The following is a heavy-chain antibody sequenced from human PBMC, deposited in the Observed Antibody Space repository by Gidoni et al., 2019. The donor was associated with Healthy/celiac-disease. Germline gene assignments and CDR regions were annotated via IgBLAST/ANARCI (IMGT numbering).Heavy chain of an antibody. CDR2: IKQDGSEK. V-gene: IGHV3-7*01. D-gene: IGHD1-26*01. CDR3: ARDPSGGWEMDV. Sequence: EVQLFVYGGGLVPPGGSLRLSCVASGLPFRSYWMSWVSQAPGKGLEWVANIKQDGSEKYYVDSVKGRFTISRDNAKNSLYLQMNSLRAEDTAVYYCARDPSGGWEMDVWGQGTTVTVSS. CDR1: GLPFRSYW. J-gene: IGHJ6*02.